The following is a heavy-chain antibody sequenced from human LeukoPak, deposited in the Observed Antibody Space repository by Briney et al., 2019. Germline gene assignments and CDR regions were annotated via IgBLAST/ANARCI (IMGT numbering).Heavy chain of an antibody. V-gene: IGHV4-34*01. Sequence: PSETLSLTRAAYGGSFSSYYWSWIRQPPGKGLEWIGEINHSGSTNYNPSLKSRVTISVDTSKNQFSLKLSSVTAADTAVYYCASSYYYDSSGYLMGFDYWGQGTLVTVSS. D-gene: IGHD3-22*01. J-gene: IGHJ4*02. CDR3: ASSYYYDSSGYLMGFDY. CDR1: GGSFSSYY. CDR2: INHSGST.